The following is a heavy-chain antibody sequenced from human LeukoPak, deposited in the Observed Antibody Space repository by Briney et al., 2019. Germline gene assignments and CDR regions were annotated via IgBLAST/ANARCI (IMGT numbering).Heavy chain of an antibody. J-gene: IGHJ4*02. CDR3: AKDNLPYDTSGYDY. CDR2: ISYDGSYK. Sequence: GRSLRLSCAASGFTFSSYAMHWVRQAPGKGLEWAAVISYDGSYKYYTDSVKGRFTISRDNSKNTLYLQMNSLRAEDTAVYYCAKDNLPYDTSGYDYWGQGTLVTVSS. CDR1: GFTFSSYA. D-gene: IGHD3-22*01. V-gene: IGHV3-30*04.